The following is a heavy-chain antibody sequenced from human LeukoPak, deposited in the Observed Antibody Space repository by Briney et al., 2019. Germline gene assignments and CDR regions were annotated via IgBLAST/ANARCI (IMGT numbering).Heavy chain of an antibody. CDR3: AATVHYCSGGSCHNYYYGMDV. J-gene: IGHJ6*02. D-gene: IGHD2-15*01. CDR1: GFTFTNSA. Sequence: GTSVKVSCKASGFTFTNSAMQWVRQARGQRLEWIGWIVVGSGNTNSAQKFQERVTITRDMSTSTAYMELSSLRSEDTAVYYCAATVHYCSGGSCHNYYYGMDVWGQGTTVTVSS. V-gene: IGHV1-58*02. CDR2: IVVGSGNT.